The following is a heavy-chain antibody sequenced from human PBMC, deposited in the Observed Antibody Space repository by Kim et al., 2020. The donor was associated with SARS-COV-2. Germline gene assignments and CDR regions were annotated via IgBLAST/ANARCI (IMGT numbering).Heavy chain of an antibody. J-gene: IGHJ4*01. CDR3: VRFGSWPHYYFDS. V-gene: IGHV5-51*01. CDR2: IYPGASDG. D-gene: IGHD3-10*01. Sequence: GESLKISCKGSGYSFNNYWIGWVRQMPGKGLEWMGIIYPGASDGKYSPSFQGQVTVSADKSISTAYLQWNSLKASDTAMYYCVRFGSWPHYYFDSWGHGTLVTVSS. CDR1: GYSFNNYW.